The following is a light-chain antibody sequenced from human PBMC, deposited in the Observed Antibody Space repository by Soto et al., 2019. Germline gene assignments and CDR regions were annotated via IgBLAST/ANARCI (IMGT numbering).Light chain of an antibody. CDR3: SSFAGSNFWV. J-gene: IGLJ3*02. V-gene: IGLV2-8*01. CDR2: EVN. Sequence: QSALTQPPSASGSPGQSVIISCAGTSSDLGGFTSVSWYQQHPGKAPKLMIYEVNKRPSGVPDRFSASKSGDTASLTVSGLQAEDEADYYCSSFAGSNFWVFGGGTQLTVL. CDR1: SSDLGGFTS.